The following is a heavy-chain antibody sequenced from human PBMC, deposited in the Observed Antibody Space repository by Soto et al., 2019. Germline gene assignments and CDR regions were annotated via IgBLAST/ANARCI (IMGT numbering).Heavy chain of an antibody. CDR3: ASSYSGTLKAGWFDP. J-gene: IGHJ5*02. CDR1: GGTFSSDA. D-gene: IGHD1-26*01. Sequence: QVQLVQSGAEVKKPGSSVKVSCKASGGTFSSDAMSWVRQAPGKGLEWMGGIIPIFGTANYAQKFQGRVTITADESTSTAYMELSSLRSEDTAVYYCASSYSGTLKAGWFDPWGQGTLVTVSS. V-gene: IGHV1-69*12. CDR2: IIPIFGTA.